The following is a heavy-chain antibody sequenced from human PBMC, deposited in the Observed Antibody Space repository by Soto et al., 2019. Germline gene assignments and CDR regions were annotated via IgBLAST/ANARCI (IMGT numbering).Heavy chain of an antibody. CDR3: ARTRKITMIPFDY. CDR1: GGSISSGGYY. V-gene: IGHV4-31*03. CDR2: IYYSGST. J-gene: IGHJ4*02. Sequence: SETLSLTCTVSGGSISSGGYYWSWIRQHPGKGLEWIGYIYYSGSTYYNPSLKSRVTISVDTSKNQFSLKLSSVTAADTAVYYCARTRKITMIPFDYWGQGTLVTVSS. D-gene: IGHD3-22*01.